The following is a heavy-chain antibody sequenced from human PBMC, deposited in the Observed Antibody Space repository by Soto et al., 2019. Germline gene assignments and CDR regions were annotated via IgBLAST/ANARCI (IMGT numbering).Heavy chain of an antibody. D-gene: IGHD6-19*01. Sequence: QVQLVESGGGVVQPGRSLRLSCAASGFTFSSYAMHWVRQAPGKGLEWVAVISYDGSNKYYADSVKGRFTISRDNXKXXLYLQMNSLRAEDTAVYYCAGLPGIAVAGTRGEDYWGQGPLVTVSS. J-gene: IGHJ4*02. CDR2: ISYDGSNK. V-gene: IGHV3-30-3*01. CDR1: GFTFSSYA. CDR3: AGLPGIAVAGTRGEDY.